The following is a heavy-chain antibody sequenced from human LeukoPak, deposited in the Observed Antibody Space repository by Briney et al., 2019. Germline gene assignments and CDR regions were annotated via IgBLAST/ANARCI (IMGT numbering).Heavy chain of an antibody. Sequence: SQTLSLTCTVSGGSISSGDYYWNWIRQPPGKGLQWIGCIYDSGSTYYSPSLKSRLTISVDTSKNQFSLKLSSVTAADTAVYYCARSSRRRNWFDPWGQGTLVIVSS. J-gene: IGHJ5*02. CDR3: ARSSRRRNWFDP. CDR1: GGSISSGDYY. CDR2: IYDSGST. V-gene: IGHV4-30-4*01.